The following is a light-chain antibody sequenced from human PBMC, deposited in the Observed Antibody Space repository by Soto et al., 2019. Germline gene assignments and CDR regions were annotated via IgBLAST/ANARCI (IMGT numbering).Light chain of an antibody. CDR3: QQSYTAPLT. Sequence: DIQMTQSPSSLSASVGDRVTITCRASQYISTYLAWYQQKPGKAPCLLIFASSLQIGVPPRFSGSGSGTDFTLTISSLQPEDFATYFCQQSYTAPLTFGGGTKVEL. CDR1: QYISTY. CDR2: AS. V-gene: IGKV1-39*01. J-gene: IGKJ4*01.